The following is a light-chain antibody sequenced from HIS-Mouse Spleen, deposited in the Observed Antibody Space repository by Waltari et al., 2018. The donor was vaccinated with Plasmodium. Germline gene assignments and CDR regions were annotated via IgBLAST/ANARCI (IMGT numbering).Light chain of an antibody. CDR3: QQYGSSPPGT. J-gene: IGKJ1*01. CDR1: QRVSSSY. Sequence: ELVLTQSPGTLSLSPGDRATLSFRASQRVSSSYLPGYQQKPGQAPSLLIYGASSRATGIPDRFSGSGSGTDFTLTISRLEPEDFAVYYCQQYGSSPPGTFGQGTKVEIK. CDR2: GAS. V-gene: IGKV3-20*01.